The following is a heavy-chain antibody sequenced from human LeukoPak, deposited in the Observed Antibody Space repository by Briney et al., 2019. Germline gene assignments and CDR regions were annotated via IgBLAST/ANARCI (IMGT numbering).Heavy chain of an antibody. Sequence: SETLSLTCTVSGASISRGGYYWSWIRQHPGKGLEWIGYIYHLGSTYYNPSLKSRLTISIDTSKNQFSLNLRSLTAADTAMYYCARVPMGASYYYMEVWGKGTSVTVSS. D-gene: IGHD1-26*01. J-gene: IGHJ6*03. CDR2: IYHLGST. CDR1: GASISRGGYY. V-gene: IGHV4-31*03. CDR3: ARVPMGASYYYMEV.